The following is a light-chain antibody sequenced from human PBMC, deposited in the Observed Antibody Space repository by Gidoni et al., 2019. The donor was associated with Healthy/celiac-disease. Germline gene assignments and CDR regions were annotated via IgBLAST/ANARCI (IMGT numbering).Light chain of an antibody. Sequence: EIVLTQSPATLSLSPGERATLSCRARQSVSSYLAWYQKKPGQAPRLLIYDASNRATGIPARFSGRGSGTDFTLTISSLEPEDFAVYYCQQRSNWPLFGGGTKVEIK. V-gene: IGKV3-11*01. CDR2: DAS. CDR1: QSVSSY. CDR3: QQRSNWPL. J-gene: IGKJ4*01.